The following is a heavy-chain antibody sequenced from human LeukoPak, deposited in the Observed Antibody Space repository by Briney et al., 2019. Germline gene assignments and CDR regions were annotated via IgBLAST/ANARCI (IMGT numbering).Heavy chain of an antibody. CDR2: IIPILGIA. CDR1: GGTFSSYA. CDR3: ARDWGGIRFDP. Sequence: SVKVSCKASGGTFSSYAISWVRQAPGQGLEWMGRIIPILGIANYAQKFQGRVTITADKSTSTAYMELSSLRSEDTAVYYCARDWGGIRFDPWGQGTLVTVSS. V-gene: IGHV1-69*04. D-gene: IGHD3-16*01. J-gene: IGHJ5*02.